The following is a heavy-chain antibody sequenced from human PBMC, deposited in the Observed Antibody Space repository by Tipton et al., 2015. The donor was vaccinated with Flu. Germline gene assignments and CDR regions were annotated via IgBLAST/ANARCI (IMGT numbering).Heavy chain of an antibody. CDR2: IYYSGST. Sequence: TLSLTCTVSGGSISSSSYYWGWIRQPPGKGLEWIGSIYYSGSTYYNPSLKSRVTISVDTSKNQFSLKLSSVTAADTAVYYCARDSRIAAAGSEDYWGQGTVVTVSS. V-gene: IGHV4-39*07. J-gene: IGHJ4*02. D-gene: IGHD6-13*01. CDR3: ARDSRIAAAGSEDY. CDR1: GGSISSSSYY.